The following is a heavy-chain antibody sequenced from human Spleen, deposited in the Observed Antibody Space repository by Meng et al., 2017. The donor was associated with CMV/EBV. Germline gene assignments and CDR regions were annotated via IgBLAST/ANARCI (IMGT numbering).Heavy chain of an antibody. CDR3: ARDVVEGSVWLGY. D-gene: IGHD2-15*01. V-gene: IGHV3-74*01. CDR2: INSDGSIT. Sequence: GESLKISCAASGFTFSSYWMHWVRQGPGKGLVWVSHINSDGSITTYADSVRGRFTISRDNGKNTLYLQMNSLRAEDTAVYYCARDVVEGSVWLGYWGQGTLVTVSS. J-gene: IGHJ4*02. CDR1: GFTFSSYW.